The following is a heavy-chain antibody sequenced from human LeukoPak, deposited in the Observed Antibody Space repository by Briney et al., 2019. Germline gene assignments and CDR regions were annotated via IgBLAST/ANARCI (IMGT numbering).Heavy chain of an antibody. Sequence: GGSLRLSCAASGFDFSAFGMRWVRQAPGKGLEWVAVIWYDGSNKYYADSVKGRFTISRDNSKNTLYLQMNSLRAEDTAVYYCAREGYGMDVWGQGTTVTVSS. CDR3: AREGYGMDV. CDR2: IWYDGSNK. J-gene: IGHJ6*02. CDR1: GFDFSAFG. V-gene: IGHV3-33*08.